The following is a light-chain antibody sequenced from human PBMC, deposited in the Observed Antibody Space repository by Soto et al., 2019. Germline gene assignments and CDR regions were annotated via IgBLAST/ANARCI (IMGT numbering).Light chain of an antibody. V-gene: IGKV3-11*01. J-gene: IGKJ3*01. Sequence: EIVLTQSPATLSLSPGERATLSCRASQTVGGSLAWYQQRPGQAPRLLIYDVSNRATGIPARFSGRGSGTAFTLTISSLGLKVLAVYYCQQRINWPSFIFGPGP. CDR3: QQRINWPSFI. CDR2: DVS. CDR1: QTVGGS.